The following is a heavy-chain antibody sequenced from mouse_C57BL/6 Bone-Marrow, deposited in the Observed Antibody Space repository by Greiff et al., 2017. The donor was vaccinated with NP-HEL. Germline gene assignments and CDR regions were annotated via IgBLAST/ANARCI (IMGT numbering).Heavy chain of an antibody. CDR3: ARPPPYYGSSHWYFDV. CDR1: GFTFSDYY. Sequence: EVQGVESGGGLVQPGGSLKLSCAASGFTFSDYYMYWVRQTPEKRLEWVAYISNGGGSTYYPDTVKGRFTISRDNAKNTLYLQMSRLKSEDTAMYYCARPPPYYGSSHWYFDVWGTGTTVTVSS. CDR2: ISNGGGST. J-gene: IGHJ1*03. D-gene: IGHD1-1*01. V-gene: IGHV5-12*01.